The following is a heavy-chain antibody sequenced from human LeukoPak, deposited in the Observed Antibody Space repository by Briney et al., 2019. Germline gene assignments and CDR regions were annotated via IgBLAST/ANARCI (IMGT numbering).Heavy chain of an antibody. CDR1: GGSISSYY. CDR3: AREGIRGYSYGYTR. V-gene: IGHV4-59*01. J-gene: IGHJ3*01. D-gene: IGHD5-18*01. CDR2: IYYSGST. Sequence: PSETLSLTCTVSGGSISSYYWSWIRQPPGKGLEWIGYIYYSGSTNYNPSLKSRVTISVDTSKNQFSLKLSSVTAADTAVYYCAREGIRGYSYGYTRWGQGTMVTVSS.